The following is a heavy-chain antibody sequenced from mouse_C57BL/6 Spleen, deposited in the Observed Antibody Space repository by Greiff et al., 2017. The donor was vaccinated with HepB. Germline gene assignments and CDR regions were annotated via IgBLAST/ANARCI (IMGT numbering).Heavy chain of an antibody. D-gene: IGHD2-4*01. V-gene: IGHV1-55*01. CDR2: IYPGSGST. CDR3: SREDDDDGDWYFDV. J-gene: IGHJ1*03. Sequence: VQLQQPGAELVKPGASVKMSCKASGYTFTSYWITWVKQRPGQGLEWIGDIYPGSGSTNYNEKFKSKATLTVDTSSSTAYMQLSSLTSEDAAVYYCSREDDDDGDWYFDVWGTGTTVTVSS. CDR1: GYTFTSYW.